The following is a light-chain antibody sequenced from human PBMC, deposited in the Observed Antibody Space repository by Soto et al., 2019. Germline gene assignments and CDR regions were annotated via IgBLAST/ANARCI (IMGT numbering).Light chain of an antibody. CDR3: LQDINYPWT. V-gene: IGKV3-15*01. CDR2: DAS. J-gene: IGKJ1*01. CDR1: QSVRSY. Sequence: IVMTQSPATLSVFPGESATLSCRASQSVRSYLAWYQQRPGQAPRLLIDDASTRATDIPARFSGSGAGTDGTRAISSLQPEDSATYYCLQDINYPWTFGQGSKVDNK.